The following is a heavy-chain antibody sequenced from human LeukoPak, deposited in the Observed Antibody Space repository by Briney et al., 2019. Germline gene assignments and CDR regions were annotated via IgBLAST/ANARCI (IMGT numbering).Heavy chain of an antibody. J-gene: IGHJ6*03. CDR2: IKQDESEK. D-gene: IGHD3-10*01. CDR3: VRDKLTYYYGSGSYYYYYYMDV. V-gene: IGHV3-7*01. CDR1: GFTFSSYW. Sequence: GGSLRLSCEASGFTFSSYWMSWVRQAPGKGLEWVANIKQDESEKYYVDSVKGRFIISRDNAKDSLYLQMSSLRAEDTAVYYCVRDKLTYYYGSGSYYYYYYMDVWGKGTTVTVSS.